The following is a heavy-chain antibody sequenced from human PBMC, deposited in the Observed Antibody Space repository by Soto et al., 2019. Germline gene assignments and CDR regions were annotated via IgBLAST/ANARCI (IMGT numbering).Heavy chain of an antibody. J-gene: IGHJ3*01. CDR3: ARGDRGGFDL. Sequence: EVQLVESGGGLVQPGESLRLSCAASGFTFDYYWMHWVRQAPGKGLVCVSRVHSDGTTKTYADSVKVRFTISRDNATNTVSLQMSSLRAKDTAIYYFARGDRGGFDLWGHGTVVTVSS. D-gene: IGHD3-10*01. V-gene: IGHV3-74*01. CDR2: VHSDGTTK. CDR1: GFTFDYYW.